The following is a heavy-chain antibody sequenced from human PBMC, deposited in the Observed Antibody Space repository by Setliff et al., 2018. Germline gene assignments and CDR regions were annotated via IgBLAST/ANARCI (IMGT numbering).Heavy chain of an antibody. CDR3: ARDRDCSGGSCYSHYYYGMDV. D-gene: IGHD2-15*01. CDR1: GFTFTSSA. Sequence: SVKVSCKASGFTFTSSAVQWVRQARGQRLEWIGWIIPIFGTANYAQKFQGRVTITTDESTSTAYMEPSSLRSEDTVVYYCARDRDCSGGSCYSHYYYGMDVWGQGTTVTVSS. CDR2: IIPIFGTA. J-gene: IGHJ6*02. V-gene: IGHV1-69*05.